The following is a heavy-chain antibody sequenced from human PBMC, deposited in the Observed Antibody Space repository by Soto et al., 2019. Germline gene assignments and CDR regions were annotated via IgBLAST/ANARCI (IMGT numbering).Heavy chain of an antibody. CDR1: GFTFSSYA. CDR3: AKYRTPGYCSSTSCFPPYYFDY. CDR2: ISGSGGST. Sequence: GGSLRLSCAASGFTFSSYAMSWVRQAPGKGLEWVSAISGSGGSTYYADSVKGRFTISRDNSKNTLYLQMNSLRAEDTAVYYCAKYRTPGYCSSTSCFPPYYFDYWGQGTLVTVSS. D-gene: IGHD2-2*01. J-gene: IGHJ4*02. V-gene: IGHV3-23*01.